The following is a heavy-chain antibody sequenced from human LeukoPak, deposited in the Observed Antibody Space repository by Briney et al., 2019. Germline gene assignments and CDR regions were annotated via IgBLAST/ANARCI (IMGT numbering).Heavy chain of an antibody. Sequence: PSETLSLTCTVSGGSISSYYWSWIRQPPGKGLEWIGYTYYSGSTNYNPSLKSRVTISVDTSKNQFSLKLSSVTAADTAVYYCARDRVYGSGTYTLDYYCYYMDVWGKGTTVTVSS. J-gene: IGHJ6*03. CDR1: GGSISSYY. CDR3: ARDRVYGSGTYTLDYYCYYMDV. D-gene: IGHD3-10*01. CDR2: TYYSGST. V-gene: IGHV4-59*01.